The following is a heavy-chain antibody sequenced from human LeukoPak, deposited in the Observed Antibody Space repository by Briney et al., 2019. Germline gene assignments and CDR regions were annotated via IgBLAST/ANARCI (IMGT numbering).Heavy chain of an antibody. D-gene: IGHD3-22*01. V-gene: IGHV4-59*01. J-gene: IGHJ4*02. CDR3: ARGGYYYEDGFDY. Sequence: SETLSLTCTVSGGSISSYYWSWIRQPPGKGLEWIGYIYYSGSTNYNPSLKSRVTISVDTSKNQFSLKLSSVTAADTAVYYCARGGYYYEDGFDYWGQGTLVSVSS. CDR1: GGSISSYY. CDR2: IYYSGST.